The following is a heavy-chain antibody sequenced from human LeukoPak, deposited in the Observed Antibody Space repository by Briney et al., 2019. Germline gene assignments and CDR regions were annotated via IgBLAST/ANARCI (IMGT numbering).Heavy chain of an antibody. V-gene: IGHV3-7*01. CDR2: IKQVGSEK. D-gene: IGHD4-23*01. J-gene: IGHJ4*02. CDR3: ARSHRWGFDY. Sequence: GGSLRLSCAASGFTLSSQWKRWGGQAPGKGGEWVANIKQVGSEKYYVDSVKRRFTLSRDNAKNSLYLQMNSLRAEDTAVYYCARSHRWGFDYWGQGTLVTVSS. CDR1: GFTLSSQW.